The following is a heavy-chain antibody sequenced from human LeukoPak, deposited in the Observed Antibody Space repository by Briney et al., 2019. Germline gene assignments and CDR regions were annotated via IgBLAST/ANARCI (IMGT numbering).Heavy chain of an antibody. Sequence: PGGSLRLSCAASGFTFSSYSMNWVRQAPGKGLEWVSSISSSSSYIYYADSVKGRFTISRDNAKNSLYLQMTSLRAEDTAVYYCARGNAYYGDCFDYWGQGTLVTVSS. CDR3: ARGNAYYGDCFDY. V-gene: IGHV3-21*01. D-gene: IGHD4-17*01. CDR2: ISSSSSYI. J-gene: IGHJ4*02. CDR1: GFTFSSYS.